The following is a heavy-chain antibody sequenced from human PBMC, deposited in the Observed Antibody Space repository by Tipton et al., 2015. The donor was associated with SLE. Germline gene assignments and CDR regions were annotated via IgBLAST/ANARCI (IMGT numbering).Heavy chain of an antibody. J-gene: IGHJ6*03. V-gene: IGHV4-34*01. D-gene: IGHD6-13*01. Sequence: TLSLTCAVYGGSFSGYYWSWIRQPPGKGLEWTGEINHSGSTNYNPFLKSRVTISVDTSRNQFSLKLSSVTAADTAVYYCARDHRAAAGTYYYYYMDVWGKGTTVTVSS. CDR2: INHSGST. CDR1: GGSFSGYY. CDR3: ARDHRAAAGTYYYYYMDV.